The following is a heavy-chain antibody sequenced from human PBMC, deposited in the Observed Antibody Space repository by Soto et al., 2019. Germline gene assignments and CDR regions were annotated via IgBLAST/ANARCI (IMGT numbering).Heavy chain of an antibody. Sequence: ASVKVSCKASGYTFTSYAMHWVRQAPGQRLEWMGWINAGNGNTKYSQKFQGRVTITRDTSASTAYMELSSLRSEGTAVYYCARDQSYYDFWSAENYYYGMDVWGQGTTVTVSS. J-gene: IGHJ6*02. CDR1: GYTFTSYA. CDR2: INAGNGNT. D-gene: IGHD3-3*01. V-gene: IGHV1-3*01. CDR3: ARDQSYYDFWSAENYYYGMDV.